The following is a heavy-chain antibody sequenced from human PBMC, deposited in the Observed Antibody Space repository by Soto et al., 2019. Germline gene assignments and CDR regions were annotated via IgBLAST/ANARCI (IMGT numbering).Heavy chain of an antibody. Sequence: PSETLSLTCTVSGGSISSGNYYWIRIRPSPGTGLEWNGYIYCTGSSYYHPSLRSRVSLSVDTYTTQCSLNLSSVTAADTAVDFCGRDGIQPVLSGRVRFDTWGQGTLVTVSS. J-gene: IGHJ5*02. V-gene: IGHV4-30-4*01. D-gene: IGHD5-18*01. CDR3: GRDGIQPVLSGRVRFDT. CDR2: IYCTGSS. CDR1: GGSISSGNYY.